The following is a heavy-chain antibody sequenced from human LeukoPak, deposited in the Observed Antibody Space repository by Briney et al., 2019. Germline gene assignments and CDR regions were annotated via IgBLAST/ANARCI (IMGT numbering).Heavy chain of an antibody. D-gene: IGHD1-1*01. J-gene: IGHJ2*01. CDR1: GGSIRSDY. Sequence: SETLSLTCTVSGGSIRSDYWSWIRQPPGKGLEWIGYISYSGSTNYNPSLKSRVTKSVDTSKNQFSLKLSSVTAADTAVYSCARAVGVGRGTYFDLWGRGTLVTVSS. CDR2: ISYSGST. V-gene: IGHV4-59*08. CDR3: ARAVGVGRGTYFDL.